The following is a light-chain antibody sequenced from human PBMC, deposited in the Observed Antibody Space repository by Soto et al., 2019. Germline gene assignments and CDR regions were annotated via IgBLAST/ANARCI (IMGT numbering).Light chain of an antibody. CDR1: QSINNW. J-gene: IGKJ1*01. V-gene: IGKV1-5*03. CDR2: KAF. CDR3: QQYNSYPWT. Sequence: DIQMTQSPSTLSASVGDRVTITCRASQSINNWLAWYQQKPGKAPKLLIYKAFSLESGVPSRFSGSGSGTEFTLTISSLQPDDFATYYCQQYNSYPWTFGQGTKVDIK.